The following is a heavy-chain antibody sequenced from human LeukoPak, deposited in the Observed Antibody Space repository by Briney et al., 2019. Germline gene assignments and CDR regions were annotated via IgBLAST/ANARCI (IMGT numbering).Heavy chain of an antibody. D-gene: IGHD3-22*01. J-gene: IGHJ4*02. V-gene: IGHV3-21*01. Sequence: GGSLRLSCAASGFTFSSDSMNWVRQAPGKGLEWVSSISSSSSYIYYADSVKGRFTISRDNAKKSLYLQMNSPRAEDTAMYYCARSGDSTGYWNYWGQGTLVTVSS. CDR2: ISSSSSYI. CDR1: GFTFSSDS. CDR3: ARSGDSTGYWNY.